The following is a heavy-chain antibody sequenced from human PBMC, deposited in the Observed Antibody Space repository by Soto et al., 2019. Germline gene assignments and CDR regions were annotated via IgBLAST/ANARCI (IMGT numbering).Heavy chain of an antibody. J-gene: IGHJ4*02. Sequence: QVQLQETGPGLVKPSETLSLTCTVSGGSISSHYSSWIRQPPGKGLEWIGYIYYSGSTDYDPSLKSRVTISVDTSKNQFSLKLSSVTAADTAVYYCARRWGTYFDFWGQGTLVTVSS. D-gene: IGHD7-27*01. CDR1: GGSISSHY. CDR2: IYYSGST. V-gene: IGHV4-59*11. CDR3: ARRWGTYFDF.